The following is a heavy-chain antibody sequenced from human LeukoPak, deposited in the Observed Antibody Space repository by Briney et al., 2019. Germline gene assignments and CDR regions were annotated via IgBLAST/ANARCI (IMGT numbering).Heavy chain of an antibody. CDR3: AKVRPAVSGCHDS. V-gene: IGHV3-30*18. CDR2: TSFDGRNE. J-gene: IGHJ4*02. Sequence: PGGSLRLSCAGSGFTFSMYGMHWVRQAPGKGLEWVAVTSFDGRNEYYADSVKGRFTISRDNSKNTLYLQMNSLRPEDTAIYYCAKVRPAVSGCHDSWGQGALVTVSS. D-gene: IGHD6-19*01. CDR1: GFTFSMYG.